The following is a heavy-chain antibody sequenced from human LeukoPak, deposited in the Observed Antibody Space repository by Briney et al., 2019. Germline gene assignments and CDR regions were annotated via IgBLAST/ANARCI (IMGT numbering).Heavy chain of an antibody. CDR1: GYIFTGHY. D-gene: IGHD5-18*01. CDR2: INPKTGGT. Sequence: ASVKVSCKASGYIFTGHYMNWVRQVPGQGLEWMGRINPKTGGTNYAQNFQGRVTMTRGTSISTTYMELSRLRPDDTAVYYCARQLSPYAFDIWGQGTVVTVSS. CDR3: ARQLSPYAFDI. V-gene: IGHV1-2*06. J-gene: IGHJ3*02.